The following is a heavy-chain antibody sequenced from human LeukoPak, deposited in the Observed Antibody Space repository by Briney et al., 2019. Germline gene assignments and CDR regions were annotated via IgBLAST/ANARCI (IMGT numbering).Heavy chain of an antibody. CDR3: ARSLFRQQVEPFDY. J-gene: IGHJ4*02. CDR1: GVSVSSKSAA. D-gene: IGHD6-13*01. CDR2: TYSRSKGHD. V-gene: IGHV6-1*01. Sequence: SQTLSLTCVISGVSVSSKSAAWNWLRQSPSRGLEWLGRTYSRSKGHDDYAVSVKSPITTNPATSKNQSCLRLEYMTPEDTAVYYCARSLFRQQVEPFDYWGQGTLVTVSS.